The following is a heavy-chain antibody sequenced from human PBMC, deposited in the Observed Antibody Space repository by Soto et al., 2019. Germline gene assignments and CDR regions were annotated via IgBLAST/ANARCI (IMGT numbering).Heavy chain of an antibody. D-gene: IGHD1-26*01. CDR3: ARGGHRWELRAGLDY. CDR2: IWYDGSNK. CDR1: GFTFSSYG. Sequence: QVQLVESGGGVVQPGRSLRLSCAASGFTFSSYGMHWVRQAPGKGVEWVAVIWYDGSNKYYADSVKGRFTISRDNSKNTLYLQMNSLRAEDTAVYYCARGGHRWELRAGLDYWGQGTLVTVSS. V-gene: IGHV3-33*01. J-gene: IGHJ4*02.